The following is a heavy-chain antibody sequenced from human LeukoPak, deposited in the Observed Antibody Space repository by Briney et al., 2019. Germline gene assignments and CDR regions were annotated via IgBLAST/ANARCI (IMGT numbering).Heavy chain of an antibody. CDR1: GYTFTGYY. Sequence: VASVKVSCKASGYTFTGYYLNWVRQAPGQGLEWMGRINPNSGGTNYAQKFQGRVTMTRDTSTSTAYMELSRLRSDDTAVYYCARVGHGLNDVFDIWGQGTMVTVSS. D-gene: IGHD5-24*01. CDR3: ARVGHGLNDVFDI. J-gene: IGHJ3*02. CDR2: INPNSGGT. V-gene: IGHV1-2*06.